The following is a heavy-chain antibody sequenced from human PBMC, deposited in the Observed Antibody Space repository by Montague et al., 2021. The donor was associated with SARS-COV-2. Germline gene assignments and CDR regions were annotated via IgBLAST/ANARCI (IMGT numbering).Heavy chain of an antibody. J-gene: IGHJ6*02. Sequence: SETLSLTCSVSGTSIPSYYWNWIRQPPGKGLEWIGYISDSGSTNYSPSLKSRVTMSVDTSKNQMSLKLTSVTAADTAVYYCARGCLSYFGAGSHCYGMDVWGQGTRVTVSS. V-gene: IGHV4-59*01. CDR3: ARGCLSYFGAGSHCYGMDV. D-gene: IGHD3-10*01. CDR1: GTSIPSYY. CDR2: ISDSGST.